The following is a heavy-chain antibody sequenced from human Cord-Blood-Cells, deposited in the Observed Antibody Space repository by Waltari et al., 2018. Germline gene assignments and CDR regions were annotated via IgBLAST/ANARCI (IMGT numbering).Heavy chain of an antibody. Sequence: EVPLVASGGGLIQPGGSLRFSCAASGLTVRDHYRRWARQAPGKGLEWVSVIYSGGSTYYADSVKGRFTISRDNSKNTLYLQMNSLRAEDTAVYYCAREFYSGSYYFDYWGQGTLVTVSS. D-gene: IGHD1-26*01. CDR2: IYSGGST. CDR1: GLTVRDHY. V-gene: IGHV3-53*01. J-gene: IGHJ4*02. CDR3: AREFYSGSYYFDY.